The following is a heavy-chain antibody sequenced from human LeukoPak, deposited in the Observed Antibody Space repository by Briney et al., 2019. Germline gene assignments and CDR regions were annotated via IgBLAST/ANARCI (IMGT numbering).Heavy chain of an antibody. Sequence: PGGSLRLSCAASGFTFSSYWVSWVRQAPGKGLEWVANIKQDGSEKYYVDSVKGRFTISRDNAKNSLYLQMNSLRAEDTAVYYCARDLLGWELHYFDYWGQGTLVTVSS. V-gene: IGHV3-7*01. J-gene: IGHJ4*02. D-gene: IGHD1-26*01. CDR1: GFTFSSYW. CDR3: ARDLLGWELHYFDY. CDR2: IKQDGSEK.